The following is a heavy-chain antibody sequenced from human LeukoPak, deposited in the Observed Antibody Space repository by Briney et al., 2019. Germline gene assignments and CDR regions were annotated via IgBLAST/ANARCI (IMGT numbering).Heavy chain of an antibody. D-gene: IGHD6-19*01. CDR1: GFTFTSSA. CDR2: ISGSGGST. J-gene: IGHJ4*02. V-gene: IGHV3-23*01. CDR3: AKDRRGLVPPFDY. Sequence: PGGSLRLSCAASGFTFTSSAMHWVRQAPGKGLEWVSAISGSGGSTYYADSVKGRFTISRDNSKNTLYLQMNSLRAEDTAVYYCAKDRRGLVPPFDYWGQGTLVTVSS.